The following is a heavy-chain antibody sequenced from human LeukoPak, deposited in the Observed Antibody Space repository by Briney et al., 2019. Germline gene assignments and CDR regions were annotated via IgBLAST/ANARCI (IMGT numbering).Heavy chain of an antibody. D-gene: IGHD2-8*01. V-gene: IGHV1-18*04. CDR2: ISAYNGNT. J-gene: IGHJ4*02. CDR1: GYTFTGYY. CDR3: ARDQYDYGDY. Sequence: GASVKVSCKASGYTFTGYYMHWVRQAPGQGLEWMGWISAYNGNTNYAQKLQGRVTMTTDTSTSTAYMELRSLRSDDTAVYYCARDQYDYGDYWGQGTLVTVSS.